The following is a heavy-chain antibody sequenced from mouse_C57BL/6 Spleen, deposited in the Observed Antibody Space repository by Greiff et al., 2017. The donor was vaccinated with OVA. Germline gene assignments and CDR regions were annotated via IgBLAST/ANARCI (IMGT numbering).Heavy chain of an antibody. J-gene: IGHJ4*01. Sequence: VQLQQSGAELMKPGASVKLSCKATGYTFTGYWIEWVKQRPGHGLEWIGEILPGSGSTNYNETFKGKATFTADTSSNTAYMQLSSLTTEDSAIYYGGSLIYYGYGDYAMDYWGQGTSVTVSS. CDR3: GSLIYYGYGDYAMDY. V-gene: IGHV1-9*01. D-gene: IGHD2-2*01. CDR2: ILPGSGST. CDR1: GYTFTGYW.